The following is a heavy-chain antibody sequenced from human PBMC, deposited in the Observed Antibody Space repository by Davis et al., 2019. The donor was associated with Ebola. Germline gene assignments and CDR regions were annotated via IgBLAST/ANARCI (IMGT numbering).Heavy chain of an antibody. Sequence: PSETLSLTCTVSGGSISSSSYYWSWIRQPPGKGLEWIGEINHSGSTNYNPSLKSRVTISVDTSKNQFSLKLSSVTAADTAVYYCARVGDGYNSDWGQGTLVTVSS. CDR3: ARVGDGYNSD. J-gene: IGHJ4*02. CDR2: INHSGST. CDR1: GGSISSSSYY. D-gene: IGHD5-24*01. V-gene: IGHV4-39*07.